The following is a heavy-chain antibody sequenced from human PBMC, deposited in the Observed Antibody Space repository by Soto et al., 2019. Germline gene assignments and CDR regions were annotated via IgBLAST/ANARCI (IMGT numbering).Heavy chain of an antibody. D-gene: IGHD6-19*01. CDR1: GGSISSSNW. CDR3: ARDMWSSGWPPYYYYGMDV. CDR2: IYHSGST. J-gene: IGHJ6*02. V-gene: IGHV4-4*02. Sequence: PSETLSLTCAVSGGSISSSNWWSWVRQPPGKGLEWIGEIYHSGSTNYNPSLKSRVTISVDKSKNQFSLKLSSVTAADTAVYYCARDMWSSGWPPYYYYGMDVWGQGTTVTVSS.